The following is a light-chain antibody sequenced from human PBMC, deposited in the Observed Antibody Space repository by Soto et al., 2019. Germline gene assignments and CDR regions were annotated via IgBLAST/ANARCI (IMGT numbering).Light chain of an antibody. J-gene: IGLJ3*02. CDR1: SSNIGTNY. CDR3: ATRDDSLSGHWL. CDR2: KDN. V-gene: IGLV1-47*01. Sequence: QSVPTQPPSASGTPGQRVTISCSGTSSNIGTNYVYWYQHLPGAAPKLLIYKDNQRPSGVPDRFSGSKSGTSASLAISGLRSEDEADYYCATRDDSLSGHWLFGGGTKLTVL.